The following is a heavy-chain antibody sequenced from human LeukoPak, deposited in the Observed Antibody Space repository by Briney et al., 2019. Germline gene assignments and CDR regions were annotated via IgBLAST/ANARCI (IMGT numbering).Heavy chain of an antibody. D-gene: IGHD6-19*01. CDR2: ISGSGSNI. Sequence: PGGSLRLSCAASGFTFSDYEMNWVRQAPGKGLEWISYISGSGSNIYYADSVKGRFTISRDNARNSLYLQMNSLRAEDTAVYYCAREAAVARYGMDVWGQGTTVTVSS. CDR3: AREAAVARYGMDV. J-gene: IGHJ6*02. CDR1: GFTFSDYE. V-gene: IGHV3-48*03.